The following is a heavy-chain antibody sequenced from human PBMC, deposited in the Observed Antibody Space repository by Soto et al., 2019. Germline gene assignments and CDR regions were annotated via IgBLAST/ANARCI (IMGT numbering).Heavy chain of an antibody. J-gene: IGHJ4*02. CDR2: IYYSGST. Sequence: SETLSLTCTVSGGSISSYYWSWIRQPPGKGLEWIGYIYYSGSTNYNPPLKSRVTISVDTSKNQFSLKLSSVTAADTAVYYCARETKYGDYDYFDYWGQGTLVTVSS. V-gene: IGHV4-59*01. D-gene: IGHD4-17*01. CDR1: GGSISSYY. CDR3: ARETKYGDYDYFDY.